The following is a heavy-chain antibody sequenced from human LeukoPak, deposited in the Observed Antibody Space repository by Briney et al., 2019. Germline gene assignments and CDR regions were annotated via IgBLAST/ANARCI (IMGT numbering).Heavy chain of an antibody. V-gene: IGHV3-21*01. CDR2: IGTDGSYI. J-gene: IGHJ3*02. D-gene: IGHD1-1*01. CDR1: GFTFSAYS. Sequence: KTGGSLRLSCAASGFTFSAYSMNWVRQAPMKGLEWVSSIGTDGSYIYYADSVQGRFTISRDNAKNSLYLQMNSLTAEDTAVYYCARKMKTGDRVGTFDIWGQGTMVTVSS. CDR3: ARKMKTGDRVGTFDI.